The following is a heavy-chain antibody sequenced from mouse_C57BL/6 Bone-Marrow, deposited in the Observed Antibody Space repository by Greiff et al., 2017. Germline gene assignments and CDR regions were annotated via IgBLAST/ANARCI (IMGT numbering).Heavy chain of an antibody. D-gene: IGHD1-2*01. CDR3: ATRGTTAYYFDY. J-gene: IGHJ2*01. CDR1: GFNIKDYY. V-gene: IGHV14-4*01. CDR2: IDPANGDT. Sequence: EVKVVESGAELVRPGASVKLSCTASGFNIKDYYMHWVKQRPEQGLEWIGWIDPANGDTEYASKFQGKATITADTSSNTDYLQLSSLTSEDTAVYYCATRGTTAYYFDYWGQGTTLTVSS.